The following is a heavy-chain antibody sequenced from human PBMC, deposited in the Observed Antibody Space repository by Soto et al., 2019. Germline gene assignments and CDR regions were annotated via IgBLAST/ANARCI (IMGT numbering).Heavy chain of an antibody. V-gene: IGHV4-34*01. D-gene: IGHD6-13*01. Sequence: QVQLQQWGAGLLKPSETLSLTCAVYGGSFSGYYWSWIRQPPGKGLEWIGEIKHSGSTNYNPSLKSRVTISVDTSKNQFSLKLSSVTAADTAVYYCARAPDSSSWLSYYYYYYGMDVWGQGTTVTVSS. CDR1: GGSFSGYY. J-gene: IGHJ6*02. CDR2: IKHSGST. CDR3: ARAPDSSSWLSYYYYYYGMDV.